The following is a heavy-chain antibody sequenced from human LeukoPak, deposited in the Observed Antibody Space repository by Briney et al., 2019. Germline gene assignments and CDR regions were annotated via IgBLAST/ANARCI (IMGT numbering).Heavy chain of an antibody. CDR2: ISGSGVNK. V-gene: IGHV3-23*01. Sequence: GGSLRLSCAASGFTFSSFVMSWVRQAPGKGVEWVSSISGSGVNKYYTDSVNGRFTISRDNSKNTLYVQMNSLRAEDTAVYYCAKVSCTGGTCSSFDYWGQGTLATVSS. CDR1: GFTFSSFV. D-gene: IGHD2-8*02. CDR3: AKVSCTGGTCSSFDY. J-gene: IGHJ4*02.